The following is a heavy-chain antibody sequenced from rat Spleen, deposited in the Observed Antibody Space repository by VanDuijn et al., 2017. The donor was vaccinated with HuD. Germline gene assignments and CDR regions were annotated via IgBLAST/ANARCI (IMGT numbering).Heavy chain of an antibody. D-gene: IGHD1-11*01. V-gene: IGHV2-45*01. Sequence: QVQLMESGPGLVQPSETLSLTCTVSGFSLTSYNVHWVRQPPGKGLEWMGVIWSGGSTDYNSALKSRLSISRDTSKNQVFLKMNSLQNEDTTTYYCARDRGGYTPFDYWGQGVMVTVSS. CDR2: IWSGGST. CDR3: ARDRGGYTPFDY. J-gene: IGHJ2*01. CDR1: GFSLTSYN.